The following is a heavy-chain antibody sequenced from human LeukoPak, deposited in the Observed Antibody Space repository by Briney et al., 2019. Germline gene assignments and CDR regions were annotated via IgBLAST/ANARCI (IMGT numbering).Heavy chain of an antibody. J-gene: IGHJ4*02. CDR3: ASGAWATRLHS. D-gene: IGHD5-24*01. CDR2: VFDGKTT. V-gene: IGHV4-34*12. Sequence: PSETLSLTCAVYGESLNYYYWSWIRQSPEKGLEWIGEVFDGKTTNYNPSLKSRVTISAVTSSSQFSLNLKPVTAADTAVYYCASGAWATRLHSWAQGTLVIVSS. CDR1: GESLNYYY.